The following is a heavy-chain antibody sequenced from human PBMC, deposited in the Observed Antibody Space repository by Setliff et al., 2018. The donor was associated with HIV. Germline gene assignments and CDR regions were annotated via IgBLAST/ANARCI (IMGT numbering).Heavy chain of an antibody. Sequence: ASVKVSCKASGYTFSSYGISWVRQAPGQGVEWMGWISAYNGNTNYAQKLQGRVTMTTDTSTSTAYMEPRSLRSDDTAVYYCARGYYNFWSGYYDSRFPNPIDAFDIWGQGTMVTVSS. D-gene: IGHD3-3*01. J-gene: IGHJ3*02. CDR2: ISAYNGNT. CDR3: ARGYYNFWSGYYDSRFPNPIDAFDI. CDR1: GYTFSSYG. V-gene: IGHV1-18*01.